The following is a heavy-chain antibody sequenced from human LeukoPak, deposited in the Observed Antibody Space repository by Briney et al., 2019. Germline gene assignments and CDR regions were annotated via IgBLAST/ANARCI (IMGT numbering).Heavy chain of an antibody. CDR3: PRRRGGNKRGTQYYYKDV. CDR2: IYPGESHT. Sequence: ESLKISCKGPGYTFTSYWIDWVRQIPGKGLEWVWIIYPGESHTRYRLPFQGRVHISADISLRPASLPGSSLKASDTAVYYCPRRRGGNKRGTQYYYKDVWGKGTTVTVSS. D-gene: IGHD1-14*01. V-gene: IGHV5-51*01. J-gene: IGHJ6*03. CDR1: GYTFTSYW.